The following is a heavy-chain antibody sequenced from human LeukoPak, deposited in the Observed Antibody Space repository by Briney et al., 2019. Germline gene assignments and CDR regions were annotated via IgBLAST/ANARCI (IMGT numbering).Heavy chain of an antibody. CDR1: GFAFNTYA. CDR2: ISGSGDSI. D-gene: IGHD2-21*02. CDR3: TKLGLLAYCGGDCRGMDV. V-gene: IGHV3-23*01. Sequence: HPGGSLRLSCAASGFAFNTYAMSWVRQAPGKGLEWVSVISGSGDSIFYADSVKGRFTISRDNSRSTLYLQMNGLRVEDTAVYYCTKLGLLAYCGGDCRGMDVWGQGTTVTVSS. J-gene: IGHJ6*02.